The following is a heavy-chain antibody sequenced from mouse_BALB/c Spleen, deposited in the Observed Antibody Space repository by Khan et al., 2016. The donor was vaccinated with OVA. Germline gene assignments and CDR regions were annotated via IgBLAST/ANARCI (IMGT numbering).Heavy chain of an antibody. V-gene: IGHV2-6-7*01. CDR3: ARAYYGNYREAMDF. Sequence: QMQLEESGPGLVAPSQSLSITCTVSGFSLTGYGVNWVRQPPGKGLEWLGMIWGDGSTDSNSALKSRLSISKDNSKSQVFLKMNSLQTDDTAMYYCARAYYGNYREAMDFWGQGTSVTVSS. CDR1: GFSLTGYG. D-gene: IGHD2-10*01. J-gene: IGHJ4*01. CDR2: IWGDGST.